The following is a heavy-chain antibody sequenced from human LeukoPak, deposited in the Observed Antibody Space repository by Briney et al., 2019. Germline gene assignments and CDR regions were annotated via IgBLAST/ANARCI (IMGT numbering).Heavy chain of an antibody. J-gene: IGHJ3*02. Sequence: PSETLSLTCTVSGGSISSSNYYWGWIRQPPGKGLEWIGSIYYSGSTYYNPSLKSRVTISVDTSKNQFSLKLSSVTAADTAVYYCARLGRDGYKLNAFDIWGQGTMVTVSS. CDR1: GGSISSSNYY. CDR2: IYYSGST. D-gene: IGHD5-24*01. V-gene: IGHV4-39*01. CDR3: ARLGRDGYKLNAFDI.